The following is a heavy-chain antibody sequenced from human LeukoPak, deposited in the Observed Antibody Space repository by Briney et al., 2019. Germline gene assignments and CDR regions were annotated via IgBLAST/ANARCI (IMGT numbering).Heavy chain of an antibody. D-gene: IGHD5-12*01. Sequence: DSVRGRFTISRDNAKNSLYLQMNSLRAEDTAVYYCAREAWIWNYWGQGTLVTVSS. J-gene: IGHJ4*02. CDR3: AREAWIWNY. V-gene: IGHV3-7*01.